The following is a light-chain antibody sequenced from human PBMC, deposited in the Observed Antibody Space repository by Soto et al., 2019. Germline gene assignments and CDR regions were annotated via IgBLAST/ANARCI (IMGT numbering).Light chain of an antibody. CDR2: INN. V-gene: IGLV1-44*01. CDR1: SSNIGSNT. CDR3: AAGYDSLNGHYV. Sequence: QSVLTQPPSASGTPGQRVTISCSGSSSNIGSNTVNWYQQLPVTAPKLLIYINNQLPSGGPDRFSGTKSGTSASLAISGLQSEDEADYYCAAGYDSLNGHYVFGTGTKLTVL. J-gene: IGLJ1*01.